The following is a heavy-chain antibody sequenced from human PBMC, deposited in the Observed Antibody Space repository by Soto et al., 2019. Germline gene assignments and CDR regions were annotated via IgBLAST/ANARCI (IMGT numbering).Heavy chain of an antibody. CDR2: IYHSGST. Sequence: QVQLQESGPGLVTPSGTLSLTCAVSGGSISSDNWWSWVRQSPGKGLEWIGEIYHSGSTTYNPSLQGRVHISVDMSINHVALKLSSVTAADTAVYYCARDPTGGGLNFDYWGQGTLVTVSS. CDR1: GGSISSDNW. J-gene: IGHJ4*02. CDR3: ARDPTGGGLNFDY. D-gene: IGHD4-17*01. V-gene: IGHV4-4*02.